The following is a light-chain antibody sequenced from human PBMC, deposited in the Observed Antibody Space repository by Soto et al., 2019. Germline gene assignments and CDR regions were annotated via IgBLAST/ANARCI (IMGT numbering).Light chain of an antibody. CDR2: GAS. Sequence: EIVMTQSPGTLSVSPGERATLSCRASQSVSSNLAWYQQKPGQAPRLLIYGASTRATGIPARFSGSRSGTEFTLTISSLQSDDLAVYYCQQHNNWPRTFGQGPKVDLK. J-gene: IGKJ1*01. CDR3: QQHNNWPRT. CDR1: QSVSSN. V-gene: IGKV3-15*01.